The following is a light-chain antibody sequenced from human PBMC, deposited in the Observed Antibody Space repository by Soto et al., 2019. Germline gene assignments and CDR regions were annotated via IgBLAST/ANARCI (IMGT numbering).Light chain of an antibody. CDR1: QNVRSNY. J-gene: IGKJ1*01. CDR3: QQYGSAPRT. CDR2: GAS. Sequence: EIVLTPSPGTLSLSPVERVTLSCRASQNVRSNYLAWYQQKPGQAPRLLIYGASTRASGIPERFSGSGSGTDFTLTISRLAPEDFAVYYCQQYGSAPRTFGQGTKVDIK. V-gene: IGKV3-20*01.